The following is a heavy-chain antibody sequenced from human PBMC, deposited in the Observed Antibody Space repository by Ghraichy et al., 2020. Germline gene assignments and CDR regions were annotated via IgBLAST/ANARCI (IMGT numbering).Heavy chain of an antibody. CDR3: ARFSVDLYWYFDL. CDR2: FYSNGNS. Sequence: SETLSLTCTVSGDSINSYYWGWIRQPPGKGLEWIGYFYSNGNSNYNPSLKSRLSISVDTSNNQFSLKLDSVTAADTAVYYCARFSVDLYWYFDLWGRGALVIVSS. CDR1: GDSINSYY. V-gene: IGHV4-59*01. J-gene: IGHJ2*01. D-gene: IGHD3-3*02.